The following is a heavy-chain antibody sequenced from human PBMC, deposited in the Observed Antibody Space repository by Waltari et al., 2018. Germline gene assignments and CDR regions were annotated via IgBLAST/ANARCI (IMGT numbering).Heavy chain of an antibody. V-gene: IGHV3-74*01. D-gene: IGHD3-16*02. Sequence: EVQLVESEGGLVQPGGSLRLSCAASGFTFSNYWMHWVRQVPGKGLVWVSRISGDGRITHYADSVKGRFTISRDNAENTLYLQMNSLTVEDTAVYYCARNYRDYWGQGTLVTVSS. J-gene: IGHJ4*02. CDR3: ARNYRDY. CDR2: ISGDGRIT. CDR1: GFTFSNYW.